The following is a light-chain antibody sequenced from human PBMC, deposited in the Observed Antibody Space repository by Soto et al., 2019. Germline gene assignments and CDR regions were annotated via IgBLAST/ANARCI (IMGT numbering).Light chain of an antibody. Sequence: QSALTQPASVSGSPGQSITISCTGSGRDIGAYDYVSWYQQHPAKAPKLIIFDVSKRPSGVPNRFSGSKSGNTASLTISGLRAEDEADYYCCSYVGRNTYVFGTGTKVTVL. J-gene: IGLJ1*01. V-gene: IGLV2-14*03. CDR2: DVS. CDR3: CSYVGRNTYV. CDR1: GRDIGAYDY.